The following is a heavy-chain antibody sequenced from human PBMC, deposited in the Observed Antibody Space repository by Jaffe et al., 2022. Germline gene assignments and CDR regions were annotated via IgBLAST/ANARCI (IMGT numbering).Heavy chain of an antibody. Sequence: EVQLVESGGGLVKPGGSLRLSCAASGFTFSSYSMNWVRQAPGKGLEWVSSISSSSSYIYYADSVKGRFTISRDNAKNSLYLQMNSLRAEDTAVYYCARDQGGLSPTDAFDIWGQGTMVTVSS. D-gene: IGHD3-16*02. V-gene: IGHV3-21*01. CDR2: ISSSSSYI. CDR3: ARDQGGLSPTDAFDI. CDR1: GFTFSSYS. J-gene: IGHJ3*02.